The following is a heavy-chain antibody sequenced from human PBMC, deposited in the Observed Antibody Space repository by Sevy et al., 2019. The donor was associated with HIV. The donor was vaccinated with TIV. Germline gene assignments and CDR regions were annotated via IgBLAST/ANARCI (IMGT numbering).Heavy chain of an antibody. D-gene: IGHD2-2*01. J-gene: IGHJ6*02. CDR2: IRSKANSYAT. CDR3: TQYQLDYYYYGMDV. Sequence: GGSLRLSCAASGFTFSGSAMHWVRQASGKGLEWIGRIRSKANSYATAYAASVKGRFTISRDDSKNTAYLQMNSLKTEDTAVYYCTQYQLDYYYYGMDVWGQGTTVTVSS. CDR1: GFTFSGSA. V-gene: IGHV3-73*01.